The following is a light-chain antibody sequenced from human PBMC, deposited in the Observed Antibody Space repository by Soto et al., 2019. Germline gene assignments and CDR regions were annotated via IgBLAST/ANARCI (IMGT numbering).Light chain of an antibody. CDR2: DVS. Sequence: QSALTQPASVSGSPGQSITISCTGTGSDVGGYNYVSWYQQHPGKAPKVMIYDVSKRPSGISNRFSGSKSGNTASLTISGLQIEDEADYYCSSYTSGSTRVVFGGGTKPTVL. CDR1: GSDVGGYNY. CDR3: SSYTSGSTRVV. V-gene: IGLV2-14*03. J-gene: IGLJ2*01.